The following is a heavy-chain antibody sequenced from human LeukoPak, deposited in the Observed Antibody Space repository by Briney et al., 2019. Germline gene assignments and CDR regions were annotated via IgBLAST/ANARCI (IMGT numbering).Heavy chain of an antibody. CDR3: ARDDYPTHPGDY. D-gene: IGHD4-11*01. Sequence: ASVKVSCKASGYTFTSYGISWVRQAPGQGLEWMGWIGAYNGNTNYAQKLQGRVTMTTDTSTSTAYMELRSLRSDDTAVYYCARDDYPTHPGDYWGQGTLVTVSS. J-gene: IGHJ4*02. CDR2: IGAYNGNT. CDR1: GYTFTSYG. V-gene: IGHV1-18*04.